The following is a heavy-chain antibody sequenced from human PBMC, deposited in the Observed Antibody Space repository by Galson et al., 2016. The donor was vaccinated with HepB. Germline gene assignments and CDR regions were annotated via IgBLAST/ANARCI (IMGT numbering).Heavy chain of an antibody. D-gene: IGHD3-9*01. CDR1: RFTFSDYC. CDR2: IKNDGSET. J-gene: IGHJ3*02. V-gene: IGHV3-7*03. Sequence: SLRLSCEASRFTFSDYCMSWVRQAPGKGLEWVANIKNDGSETYYADSVKGRFTISRDNAKNSLYLQMNSLRAEDTAVYYCAREWLRGYFDWFRKGAFDIWGQGTMVTVSS. CDR3: AREWLRGYFDWFRKGAFDI.